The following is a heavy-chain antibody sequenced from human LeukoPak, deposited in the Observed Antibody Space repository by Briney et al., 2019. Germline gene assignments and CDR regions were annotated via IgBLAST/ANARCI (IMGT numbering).Heavy chain of an antibody. J-gene: IGHJ4*02. D-gene: IGHD6-13*01. CDR1: GFTFSDYF. CDR2: MRGSGETV. Sequence: GGSLRLSCAASGFTFSDYFMTWIRQAPGNRLQWIAPMRGSGETVSYADSVRGRFTISRDNVKNSLYLQMNSLRAEDTAVYYCARLGVITAAGTYDYWGQGTLVTVSS. CDR3: ARLGVITAAGTYDY. V-gene: IGHV3-11*01.